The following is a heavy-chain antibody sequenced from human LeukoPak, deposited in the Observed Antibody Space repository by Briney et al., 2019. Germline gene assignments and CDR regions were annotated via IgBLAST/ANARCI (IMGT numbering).Heavy chain of an antibody. CDR2: IIPIFGTA. CDR1: GGTFSSYA. J-gene: IGHJ6*03. V-gene: IGHV1-69*13. Sequence: PRASVKVSCKASGGTFSSYAISWVRQAPGQGLEWMGGIIPIFGTANYAQKFQGRVTITADESTSTAYMELSSLRSEDTAVYYRARRDYSSSRGDYMDVWGKGTTVTISS. CDR3: ARRDYSSSRGDYMDV. D-gene: IGHD6-13*01.